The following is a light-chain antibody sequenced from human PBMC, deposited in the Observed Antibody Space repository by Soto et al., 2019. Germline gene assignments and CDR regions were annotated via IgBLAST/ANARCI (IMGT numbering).Light chain of an antibody. Sequence: EIVFTQSPAILSLSPGERGTLSFMASQSISRSLAWYQQKPGQAPRLLISDASTRATGIPARFSGSGSGTDFTLTISSLEPEDSAIYYCQQRNIWPPVTFGQGTRLEI. V-gene: IGKV3-11*01. CDR1: QSISRS. CDR3: QQRNIWPPVT. CDR2: DAS. J-gene: IGKJ5*01.